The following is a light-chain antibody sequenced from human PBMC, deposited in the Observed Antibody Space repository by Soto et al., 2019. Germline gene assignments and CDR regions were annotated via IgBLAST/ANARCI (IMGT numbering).Light chain of an antibody. CDR1: SSDVGAYNH. J-gene: IGLJ3*02. V-gene: IGLV2-14*01. CDR3: NSYTTSSTRV. Sequence: QSALTQPASVSGSPGQSITISCTGTSSDVGAYNHVSWYQQHPGKAPKLMIYEVSNRPSGVSNRFSGSKSGNTASLTISGLQAEDEADYYCNSYTTSSTRVFGGGTQLTVL. CDR2: EVS.